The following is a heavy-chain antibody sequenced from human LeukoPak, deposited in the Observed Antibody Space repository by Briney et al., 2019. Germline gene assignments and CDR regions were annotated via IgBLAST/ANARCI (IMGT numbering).Heavy chain of an antibody. D-gene: IGHD6-19*01. CDR1: GYTFTGYY. J-gene: IGHJ4*02. CDR2: INPNSGGT. V-gene: IGHV1-2*02. CDR3: ARGTLYRGWSYYLDY. Sequence: ASVKVSCKASGYTFTGYYMHWVRQAPGQGLEWMGWINPNSGGTNYAQKFQGRVTMTRDTSISTAYMELSRLRSDDTAVYYCARGTLYRGWSYYLDYWGQGTLVTVSS.